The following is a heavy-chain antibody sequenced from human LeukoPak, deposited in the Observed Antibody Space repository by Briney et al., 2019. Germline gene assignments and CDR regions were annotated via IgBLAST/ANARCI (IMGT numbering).Heavy chain of an antibody. Sequence: PGGSLRLSCAASGFTFSSYWMHWVRQAPGKGLVWVSRINSDGSTTNYADSVKGRFTISRDNAKNTLYLQMNSLRAEDTAVYYCAKDKTSRDWTHDAFDIWGQGTMVTVSS. CDR3: AKDKTSRDWTHDAFDI. CDR1: GFTFSSYW. V-gene: IGHV3-74*01. J-gene: IGHJ3*02. CDR2: INSDGSTT. D-gene: IGHD2-21*02.